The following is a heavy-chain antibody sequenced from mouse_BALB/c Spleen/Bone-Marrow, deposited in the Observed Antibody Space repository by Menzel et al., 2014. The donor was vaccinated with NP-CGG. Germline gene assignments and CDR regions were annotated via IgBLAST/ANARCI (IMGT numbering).Heavy chain of an antibody. CDR1: GFSLTRYG. V-gene: IGHV2-9*02. D-gene: IGHD2-4*01. J-gene: IGHJ2*01. CDR3: ARDDYDGYFDY. Sequence: VQLVESGPGLVAPSQSLSITCTVSGFSLTRYGVHWVRQPPGKGLEWLGVMWAGGYINYNSALMSRLSISKDNSKSQVFLKMNSLQTDDTAMYFCARDDYDGYFDYWGQGTTLTVSS. CDR2: MWAGGYI.